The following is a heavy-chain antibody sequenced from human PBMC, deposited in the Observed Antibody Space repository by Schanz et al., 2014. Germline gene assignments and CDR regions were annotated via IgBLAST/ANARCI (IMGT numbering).Heavy chain of an antibody. CDR3: ARGPSTGAFDI. Sequence: QVQLVQSGAEVKKPGASVKVSCEASGYTFTSYYIHWFRQAPGQGLEWMGLINPSVGNTNYAQKFRGRVTMTRDTSTSTVYMELSSLRSEDTAVYFCARGPSTGAFDIWGQGTMVTDSS. V-gene: IGHV1-46*03. J-gene: IGHJ3*02. CDR1: GYTFTSYY. CDR2: INPSVGNT.